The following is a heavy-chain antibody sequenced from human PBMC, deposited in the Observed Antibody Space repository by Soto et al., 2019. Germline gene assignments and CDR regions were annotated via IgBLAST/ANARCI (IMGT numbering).Heavy chain of an antibody. J-gene: IGHJ4*03. D-gene: IGHD5-12*01. CDR3: ARVPPGGYSGYDSAFDI. V-gene: IGHV3-20*04. Sequence: PGGSLRLSCAASGFTFDDYGMSWVRQAPGKGLEWVSGINWNGGSTGYADSVKGRFTISRDNAKNSLYLQMNSLRAEDTALYYCARVPPGGYSGYDSAFDIWGQGTPVTVSS. CDR2: INWNGGST. CDR1: GFTFDDYG.